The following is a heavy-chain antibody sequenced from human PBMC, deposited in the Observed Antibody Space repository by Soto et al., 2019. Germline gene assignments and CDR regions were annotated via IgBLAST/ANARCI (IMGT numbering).Heavy chain of an antibody. CDR3: ARRAILTGYSADY. J-gene: IGHJ4*02. D-gene: IGHD3-9*01. CDR1: GGSISSSSYY. CDR2: IYYSGST. V-gene: IGHV4-39*01. Sequence: SETLSLTCTVSGGSISSSSYYWGWIRQPPGKGLEWIGSIYYSGSTYYNPSLKSRVTISVDTPKNQFSLKLGSVTAADTAVYYCARRAILTGYSADYWGQGTLVTVSS.